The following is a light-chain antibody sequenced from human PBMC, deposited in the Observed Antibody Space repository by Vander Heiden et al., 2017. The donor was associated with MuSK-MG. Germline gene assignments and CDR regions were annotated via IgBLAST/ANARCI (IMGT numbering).Light chain of an antibody. CDR3: QQYFSTPFT. V-gene: IGKV4-1*01. J-gene: IGKJ3*01. Sequence: DIVMTQSPDSLAVSLGERATIDCKSSQNILYTSNNKNYLAWYQQKPGQPPKVLIYWASTRESGVPDRFSGSGSGTHFTLTITSVQAEDVAVYFCQQYFSTPFTFGPGTKVHIK. CDR1: QNILYTSNNKNY. CDR2: WAS.